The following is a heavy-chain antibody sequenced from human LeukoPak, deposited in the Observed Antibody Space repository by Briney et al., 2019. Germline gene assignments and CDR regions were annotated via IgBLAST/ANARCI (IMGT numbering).Heavy chain of an antibody. CDR3: ARSLGYYYDSSGYPDY. V-gene: IGHV1-46*01. CDR1: GYTFTSYY. Sequence: ASVKVSCKASGYTFTSYYMRWVRQAPGQGLEWMGIINPSGGSTSYAQKFQGRVTMTRDTSTSTVYMELSSLRSEDTAVYYCARSLGYYYDSSGYPDYWGQGTLVTVSS. J-gene: IGHJ4*02. D-gene: IGHD3-22*01. CDR2: INPSGGST.